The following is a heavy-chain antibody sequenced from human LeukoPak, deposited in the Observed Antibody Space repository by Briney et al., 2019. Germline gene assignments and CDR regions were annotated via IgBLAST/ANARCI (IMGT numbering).Heavy chain of an antibody. CDR2: IYSSGST. CDR1: GGSISSYY. CDR3: AGSTVTTYQDAFDI. J-gene: IGHJ3*02. Sequence: SETLSLTCTVSGGSISSYYWSWIRQPAGKGLEWIGRIYSSGSTNYNPSLKSRVTMSVDTSKNQFSLKLRSVTDADTAVHYCAGSTVTTYQDAFDIWGQGTMVTVSS. V-gene: IGHV4-4*07. D-gene: IGHD4-17*01.